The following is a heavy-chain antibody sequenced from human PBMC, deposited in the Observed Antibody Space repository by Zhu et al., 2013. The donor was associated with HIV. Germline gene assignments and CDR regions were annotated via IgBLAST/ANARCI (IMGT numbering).Heavy chain of an antibody. J-gene: IGHJ6*02. CDR1: GGTFSSYA. CDR2: IIPIFGTA. Sequence: QVQLVQSGAEVKKPGSSVKVSCKASGGTFSSYAISWVRQAPGQGLEWMGGIIPIFGTANYAQKFQGRVTITADKSTSTAYMELSSLRSEDTAVYYCARVLLMTIFGVVEDYYYYYGMDVWGQGTTVTVSS. CDR3: ARVLLMTIFGVVEDYYYYYGMDV. D-gene: IGHD3-3*01. V-gene: IGHV1-69*06.